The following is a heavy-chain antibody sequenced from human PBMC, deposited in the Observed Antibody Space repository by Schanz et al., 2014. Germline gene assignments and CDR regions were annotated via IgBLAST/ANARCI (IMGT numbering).Heavy chain of an antibody. CDR3: ARVKYCTITRCYRTETEGIYYMDV. CDR1: GFTFSTYA. Sequence: EVKLLESGGTLVRPGGSLRLSCAASGFTFSTYAMAWVRQAPGKGLEWVSSISSGGGSTYYADSVKGRFTISRDNSKNTLYLQMKSLRAEDTAVYYCARVKYCTITRCYRTETEGIYYMDVWGKGTTVTVSS. J-gene: IGHJ6*03. D-gene: IGHD2-2*01. V-gene: IGHV3-23*01. CDR2: ISSGGGST.